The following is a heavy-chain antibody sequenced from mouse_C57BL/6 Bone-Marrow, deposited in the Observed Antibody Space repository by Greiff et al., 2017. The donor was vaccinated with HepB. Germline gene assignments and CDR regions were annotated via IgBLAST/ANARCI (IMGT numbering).Heavy chain of an antibody. V-gene: IGHV1-55*01. CDR1: GYTFTSYW. J-gene: IGHJ3*01. CDR2: IYPGSGST. CDR3: ARSCYGSSPFAF. Sequence: QVQLQQPGAELVKPGASVKMSCKASGYTFTSYWITWVKQRPGQGLEWIGDIYPGSGSTNYNEKFKSKATLTVDTSSSTAYMQLSSLTSEDSAVYYCARSCYGSSPFAFGDRGTVVTVSA. D-gene: IGHD1-1*01.